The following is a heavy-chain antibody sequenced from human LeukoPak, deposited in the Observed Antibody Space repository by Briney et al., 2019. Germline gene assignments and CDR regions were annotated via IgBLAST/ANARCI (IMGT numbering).Heavy chain of an antibody. CDR3: AREGTIVGVAPFDY. Sequence: ASVKVSCKASGYTFTGYYIHWVRQAPGQGLECMGWINPNNGAATYAQKFQGRVTMTRDTSIRTHYMEVSRLRSDDTAVYYCAREGTIVGVAPFDYWGQGSLVTVSS. V-gene: IGHV1-2*02. J-gene: IGHJ4*02. D-gene: IGHD3-3*01. CDR2: INPNNGAA. CDR1: GYTFTGYY.